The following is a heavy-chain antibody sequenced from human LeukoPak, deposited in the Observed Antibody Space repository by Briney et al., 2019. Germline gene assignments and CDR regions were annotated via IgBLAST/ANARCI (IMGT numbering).Heavy chain of an antibody. Sequence: ASVKVSCKASGYTFTSYGISWVRQAPGQGLEWIGWINPNSGGTNYAQKFQGRVTMTRDTSISTAYMELSRLRSDDTAVYYCARVTGYYDSSGYYYGPLLYNWFDPWGQGTLVTVSS. D-gene: IGHD3-22*01. CDR1: GYTFTSYG. CDR2: INPNSGGT. CDR3: ARVTGYYDSSGYYYGPLLYNWFDP. V-gene: IGHV1-2*02. J-gene: IGHJ5*02.